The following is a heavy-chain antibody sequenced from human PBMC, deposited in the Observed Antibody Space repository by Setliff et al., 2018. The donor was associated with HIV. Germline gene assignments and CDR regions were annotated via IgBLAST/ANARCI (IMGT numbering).Heavy chain of an antibody. CDR1: GFTFSTYC. D-gene: IGHD6-6*01. J-gene: IGHJ4*02. CDR2: INNDGSRT. CDR3: ARDQAWPYSSSSPGFDY. V-gene: IGHV3-74*01. Sequence: PGWSLRLSCAASGFTFSTYCMNWVRQAPGKGLVWVSRINNDGSRTSYADSVKGRFTISSDNAKNTLYVQMNSLRAEDTAVYYCARDQAWPYSSSSPGFDYWGQGTLVTVSS.